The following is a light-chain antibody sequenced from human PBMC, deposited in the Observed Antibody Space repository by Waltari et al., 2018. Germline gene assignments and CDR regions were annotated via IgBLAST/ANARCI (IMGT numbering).Light chain of an antibody. CDR2: GAS. CDR1: QSVSSSY. Sequence: EIVLTQSPGTLALSPGERATLACRASQSVSSSYLAWYQPKPGTAPRLLIYGASSRATGIPHRFSDSGSGTDFTLTISRLETEDFAVYYCQQYGSSPTTFGQGTKVEIK. J-gene: IGKJ1*01. V-gene: IGKV3-20*01. CDR3: QQYGSSPTT.